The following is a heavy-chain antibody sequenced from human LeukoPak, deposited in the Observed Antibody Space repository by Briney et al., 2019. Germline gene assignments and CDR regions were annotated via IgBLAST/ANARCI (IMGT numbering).Heavy chain of an antibody. CDR1: GGSISSYY. CDR2: IYYSGST. CDR3: ARHGVGAHRFDY. J-gene: IGHJ4*02. Sequence: SETLSLTCTVSGGSISSYYWSLIRQPPGKGLEWIGYIYYSGSTNYNPSLKSRVTISVDTSKNQFSLKLSSVTAADAAVYYCARHGVGAHRFDYWGQGTLVTVSS. V-gene: IGHV4-59*08. D-gene: IGHD1-26*01.